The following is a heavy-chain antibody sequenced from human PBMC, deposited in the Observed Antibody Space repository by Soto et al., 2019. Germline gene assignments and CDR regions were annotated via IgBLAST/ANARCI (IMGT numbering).Heavy chain of an antibody. CDR3: GRLALDSRRKGQFDL. CDR1: GYSFTNYW. D-gene: IGHD3-22*01. Sequence: EVQLVQSGAEVKKPGESLRISCKGSGYSFTNYWITWVRQMPGKGLEWMGRIDPSDCYLDYRPSSQSHVTLSVDNSISTAYLQWSSLKASDIGMNYCGRLALDSRRKGQFDLWGQGTLVTVSS. CDR2: IDPSDCYL. J-gene: IGHJ5*02. V-gene: IGHV5-10-1*01.